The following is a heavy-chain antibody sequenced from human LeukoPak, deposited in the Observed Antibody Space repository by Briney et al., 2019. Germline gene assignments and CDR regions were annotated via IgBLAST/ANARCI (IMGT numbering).Heavy chain of an antibody. D-gene: IGHD3-22*01. J-gene: IGHJ4*02. Sequence: PSETLSLTCAVYGGSFSGYYWSWLRQPPGKGLEWLGEINHSGSTNYNPSLKSRVTISVDTSKNQFSLKLSSVTAADTAVYYCARVYYYDSSGYCFDYWGQGTLVTVSS. CDR1: GGSFSGYY. V-gene: IGHV4-34*01. CDR3: ARVYYYDSSGYCFDY. CDR2: INHSGST.